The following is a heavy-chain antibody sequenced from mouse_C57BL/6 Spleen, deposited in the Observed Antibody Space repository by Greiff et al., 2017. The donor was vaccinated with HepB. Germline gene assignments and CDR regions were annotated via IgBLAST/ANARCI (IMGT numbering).Heavy chain of an antibody. J-gene: IGHJ4*01. CDR3: ARSIYYDSTGAMDY. D-gene: IGHD2-4*01. V-gene: IGHV3-6*01. Sequence: VQLKESGPGLVKPSQSLSLTCSVTGYSITSGYYWNWIRQFPGNKLEWMGYISYDGSNNYNPSLKNRISITRDTSKNQFFLKLNSVTTEDTATYYCARSIYYDSTGAMDYWGQGTSVTVSS. CDR1: GYSITSGYY. CDR2: ISYDGSN.